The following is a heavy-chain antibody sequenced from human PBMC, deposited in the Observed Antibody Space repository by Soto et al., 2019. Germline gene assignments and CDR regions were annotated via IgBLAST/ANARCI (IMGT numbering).Heavy chain of an antibody. D-gene: IGHD6-6*01. J-gene: IGHJ6*02. CDR2: INPNGGST. V-gene: IGHV1-46*04. CDR1: EYTFATYY. CDR3: AREGPAGSSSHYFYYGMDV. Sequence: QVQLVQSGAEVKKPGASVKVSCKASEYTFATYYIHWVRQAPGQGLEWMGIINPNGGSTTYAQRLQGRVTRTRDTSTSTVYMELSSLRSEDTAVYYCAREGPAGSSSHYFYYGMDVWGQGTTVTVSS.